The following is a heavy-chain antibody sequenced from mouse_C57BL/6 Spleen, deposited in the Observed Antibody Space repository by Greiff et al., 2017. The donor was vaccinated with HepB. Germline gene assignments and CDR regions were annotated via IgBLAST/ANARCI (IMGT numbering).Heavy chain of an antibody. Sequence: VQLQQSGPELVKPGASVKISCKASGYTFTDYYMNWVKQSHGKSLEWIGDINPNNGGTSYNQKFKGKATLTVDKSSSTAYMELRSLTSEDSAVYYCARRALITTVVANGDYWGQGTTLTVSS. J-gene: IGHJ2*01. CDR1: GYTFTDYY. V-gene: IGHV1-26*01. CDR3: ARRALITTVVANGDY. CDR2: INPNNGGT. D-gene: IGHD1-1*01.